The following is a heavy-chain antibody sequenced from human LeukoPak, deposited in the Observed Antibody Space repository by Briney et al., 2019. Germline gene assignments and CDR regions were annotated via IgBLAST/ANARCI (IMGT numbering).Heavy chain of an antibody. V-gene: IGHV3-15*01. CDR2: IKSKSDGGTT. Sequence: GGSLRLSCAASGFTYNNAWMNWVRQAPGKGLEWVGRIKSKSDGGTTEYAAPVKGRFTISRDDSQNTVHLQMNSLKAEDTAVYYCAAGVGCSDFDYWGQGTLVTVSS. CDR3: AAGVGCSDFDY. J-gene: IGHJ4*02. CDR1: GFTYNNAW. D-gene: IGHD1-26*01.